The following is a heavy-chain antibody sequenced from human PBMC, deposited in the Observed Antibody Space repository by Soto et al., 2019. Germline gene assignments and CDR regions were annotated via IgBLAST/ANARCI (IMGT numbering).Heavy chain of an antibody. CDR1: GFTFSSYS. V-gene: IGHV3-21*01. J-gene: IGHJ5*02. CDR2: ISSSSSYI. CDR3: ARDPIPAVTSSFDA. D-gene: IGHD2-21*01. Sequence: PGGSLRLSCAASGFTFSSYSMNWVRQAPGKGLEWVSSISSSSSYIYYADSVKGRFTISRDNAKNSLYLQMNSLRAEDTAVYYCARDPIPAVTSSFDASGEGALVTVGS.